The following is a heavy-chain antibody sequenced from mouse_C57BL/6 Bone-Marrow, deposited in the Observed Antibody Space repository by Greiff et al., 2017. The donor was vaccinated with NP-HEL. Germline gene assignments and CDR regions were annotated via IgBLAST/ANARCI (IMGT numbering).Heavy chain of an antibody. CDR1: GFNIKDDY. D-gene: IGHD1-1*01. J-gene: IGHJ3*01. CDR3: TRYYGSSYGAY. Sequence: EVQLQQSGAELVRPGASVKLSCTASGFNIKDDYMHWVKQRPEQGLAWIGWIDPENGDTEYASKFQGKATITADTSSNTAYLQLSSLTSEDTAVYYCTRYYGSSYGAYWGQGTRVTVSA. V-gene: IGHV14-4*01. CDR2: IDPENGDT.